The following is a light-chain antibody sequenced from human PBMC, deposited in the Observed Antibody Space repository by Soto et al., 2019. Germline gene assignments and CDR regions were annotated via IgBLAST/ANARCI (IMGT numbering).Light chain of an antibody. CDR3: QPRSNWLT. V-gene: IGKV3-11*01. J-gene: IGKJ4*01. CDR1: QGLGTN. Sequence: TGMAPSPATLSVSPGEGATLSCRASQGLGTNLAWYQQRPGQAPRLLIYAASTRATGIPARFSGSGSGTDFTLTISSLAPEDFAVYYCQPRSNWLTFGGGTKVDI. CDR2: AAS.